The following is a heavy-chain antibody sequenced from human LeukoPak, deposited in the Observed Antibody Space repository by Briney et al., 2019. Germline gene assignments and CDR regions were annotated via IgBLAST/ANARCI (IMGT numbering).Heavy chain of an antibody. CDR1: GGTFSSYA. V-gene: IGHV1-69*05. CDR2: IIPIFDAT. CDR3: ARDLKYSSAPDVDKTFDP. J-gene: IGHJ5*02. D-gene: IGHD6-25*01. Sequence: ASVKVSCKASGGTFSSYAFSWGRQAPGQGLEWMGGIIPIFDATNYAQKFQGRVTITTDESTSTAYMELSSLRSEDTAVYYCARDLKYSSAPDVDKTFDPWGQGTLVTVSS.